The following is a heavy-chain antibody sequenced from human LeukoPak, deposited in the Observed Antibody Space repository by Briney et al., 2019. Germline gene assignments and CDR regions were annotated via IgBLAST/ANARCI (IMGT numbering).Heavy chain of an antibody. CDR3: ARAGGFFSPFGY. Sequence: SETLSLTCAVYGGSFSGYYWSWIRQHPGKGLEWIGYIYYSGSTYYNPSLKSRVTISVDTSKNQFSLKLSSVTAADTAVYYCARAGGFFSPFGYWGQGTLVTVSS. CDR2: IYYSGST. V-gene: IGHV4-31*11. J-gene: IGHJ4*02. CDR1: GGSFSGYY. D-gene: IGHD3-16*01.